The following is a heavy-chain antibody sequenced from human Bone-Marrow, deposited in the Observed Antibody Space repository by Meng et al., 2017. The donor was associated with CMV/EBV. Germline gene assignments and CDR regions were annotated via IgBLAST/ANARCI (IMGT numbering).Heavy chain of an antibody. CDR2: ISSSSSYI. CDR3: ARVYYYDSSFDY. CDR1: GFTFSGYS. V-gene: IGHV3-21*01. J-gene: IGHJ4*02. Sequence: GESLKISCAASGFTFSGYSMNWVRQAPGKGLEWVSSISSSSSYIYYADSVKGRFTISRDNAKNSLYLQMNSLRAEDTAVYYCARVYYYDSSFDYWGQGTLVTVSS. D-gene: IGHD3-22*01.